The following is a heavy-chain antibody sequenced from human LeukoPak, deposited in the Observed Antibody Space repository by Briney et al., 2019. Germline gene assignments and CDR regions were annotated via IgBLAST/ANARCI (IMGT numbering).Heavy chain of an antibody. CDR1: GGSISSYY. V-gene: IGHV4-59*08. CDR3: ARLGFSNSGSYLAPSDY. Sequence: SGTLSLTCTVSGGSISSYYWGWIRQPPGKGLEWIGYIYYSGGTNYNPSLKSRVTISVDTSKNQFSLRLSSVTAADTAVYYCARLGFSNSGSYLAPSDYWGQGTLVTVSS. J-gene: IGHJ4*02. CDR2: IYYSGGT. D-gene: IGHD1-26*01.